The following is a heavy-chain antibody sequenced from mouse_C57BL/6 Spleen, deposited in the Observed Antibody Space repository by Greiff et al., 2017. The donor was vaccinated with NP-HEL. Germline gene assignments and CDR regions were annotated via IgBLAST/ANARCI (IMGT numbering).Heavy chain of an antibody. V-gene: IGHV5-4*01. CDR1: GFTFSSYA. D-gene: IGHD1-1*01. CDR3: ARGDYYGSSYEGYFDV. J-gene: IGHJ1*03. CDR2: ISDGGSYT. Sequence: EVQVVESGGGLVKPGGSLKLSCAASGFTFSSYAMSWVRQTPEKRLEWVATISDGGSYTYYPDNVKGRFTISRDNAKNNLYLQMSHLKSEDTAMYYCARGDYYGSSYEGYFDVWGTGTTVTVSS.